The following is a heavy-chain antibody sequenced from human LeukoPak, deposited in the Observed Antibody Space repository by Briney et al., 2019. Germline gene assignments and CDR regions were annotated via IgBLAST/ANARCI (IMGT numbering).Heavy chain of an antibody. J-gene: IGHJ4*02. V-gene: IGHV3-7*04. CDR1: GFSFSGYW. Sequence: GGSLRLSCAGSGFSFSGYWINWVRQAPGRGLEWVASINLDGSEKYSVDSVKGRFTISRDNAKNSLYLQMNSLRAEDTAVYYCARVVGGTWLIDCWGQGTLVTVSS. CDR3: ARVVGGTWLIDC. CDR2: INLDGSEK. D-gene: IGHD1-26*01.